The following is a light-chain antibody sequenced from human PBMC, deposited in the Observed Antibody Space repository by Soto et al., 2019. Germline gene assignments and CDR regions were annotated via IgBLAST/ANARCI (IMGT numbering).Light chain of an antibody. CDR1: QDIATY. V-gene: IGKV1-16*01. J-gene: IGKJ1*01. CDR2: EAS. CDR3: QHYNVYPWT. Sequence: DIQMTQSPSSLSASVGNRVTITCQASQDIATYLNWYQQKPGKAPKLLIYEASSLQSGVPSRFSGSGSGTEFTLTISSLQPDDFATYYCQHYNVYPWTFGQGTKVDIK.